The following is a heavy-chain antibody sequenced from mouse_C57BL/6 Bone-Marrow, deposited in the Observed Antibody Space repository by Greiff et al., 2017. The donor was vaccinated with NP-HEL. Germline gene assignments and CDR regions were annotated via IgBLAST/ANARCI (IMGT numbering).Heavy chain of an antibody. V-gene: IGHV1-82*01. CDR3: ARRGQLNWFAY. J-gene: IGHJ3*01. CDR2: IYPGDGDT. Sequence: VQLQQSGPELVKPGASVKISCKASGYAFSSSWMNWVKQRPGKGLEWIGRIYPGDGDTNYNGKFKGKATLTADKSSSTAYMQLSSLTSEDSAVYFCARRGQLNWFAYWGQGTLVTVSA. D-gene: IGHD3-2*02. CDR1: GYAFSSSW.